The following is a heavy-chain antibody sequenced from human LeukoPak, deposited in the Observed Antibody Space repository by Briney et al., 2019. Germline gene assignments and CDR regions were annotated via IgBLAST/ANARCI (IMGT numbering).Heavy chain of an antibody. D-gene: IGHD3-16*01. CDR3: AKGDYFDY. J-gene: IGHJ4*02. CDR1: GFTFSTSW. CDR2: IKEDGSEK. V-gene: IGHV3-7*01. Sequence: QPGGSLRLSCAASGFTFSTSWMSWVRQATGKGLEWVANIKEDGSEKWYMDSVKGRFTISRDNAKNSLYLQMNSLRAEDTAVFYCAKGDYFDYWGQGTLVTVSS.